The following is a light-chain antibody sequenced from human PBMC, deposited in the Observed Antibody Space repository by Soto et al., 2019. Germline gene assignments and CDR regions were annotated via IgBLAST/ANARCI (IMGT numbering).Light chain of an antibody. CDR1: QSVSSN. CDR3: QQYNNWPPWT. Sequence: ETVMTQSPATLSVSPGERATPSCRASQSVSSNLAWYQQKPGQAPRLLIYGASTRATGIPARFSGSGSGTEFTLTISSLQSEDFAVYYCQQYNNWPPWTFGQGTKVDIK. J-gene: IGKJ1*01. CDR2: GAS. V-gene: IGKV3-15*01.